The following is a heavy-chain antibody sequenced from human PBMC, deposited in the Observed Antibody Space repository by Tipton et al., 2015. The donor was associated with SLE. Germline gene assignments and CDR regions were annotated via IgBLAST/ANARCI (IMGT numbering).Heavy chain of an antibody. D-gene: IGHD3-16*01. V-gene: IGHV4-34*01. J-gene: IGHJ3*02. CDR2: INHSGST. Sequence: LRLSCAVYGGSLSGYYWSWIRQPPGKGLEWIGEINHSGSTNYNPSLKNRVTISVDTSKNQFSLKLSSVTAADTAVYYCARVLWAFDIWGQGTMVTVSS. CDR3: ARVLWAFDI. CDR1: GGSLSGYY.